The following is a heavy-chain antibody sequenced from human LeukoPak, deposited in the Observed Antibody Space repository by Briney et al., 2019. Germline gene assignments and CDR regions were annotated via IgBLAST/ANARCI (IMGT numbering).Heavy chain of an antibody. Sequence: SETLSLTCTVSGDSISSGDYYWSWIRQPAGKGLEWIGRISSSGSTNYNPSLKSRVTISVDTSKNQFSLKLSSVTAADTAVYYCARRKSRRIQTYYYYMDVWGKGTTVTVSS. J-gene: IGHJ6*03. CDR2: ISSSGST. D-gene: IGHD5-18*01. CDR1: GDSISSGDYY. V-gene: IGHV4-61*02. CDR3: ARRKSRRIQTYYYYMDV.